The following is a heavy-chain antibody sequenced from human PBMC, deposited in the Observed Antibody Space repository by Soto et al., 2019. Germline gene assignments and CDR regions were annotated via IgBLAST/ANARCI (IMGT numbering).Heavy chain of an antibody. CDR1: GFTFSSYW. D-gene: IGHD4-17*01. J-gene: IGHJ4*02. Sequence: EVQLVESGGGLVQPGGSLRISCAASGFTFSSYWMSWVRQAPGKGLEWVANIKQDGSEKYYVDSVKGRFTISRDNAKNSLYLQMNSLRAEDAAVYYCAREVENDYGAQYFDYWGQGALVTVSS. CDR3: AREVENDYGAQYFDY. CDR2: IKQDGSEK. V-gene: IGHV3-7*01.